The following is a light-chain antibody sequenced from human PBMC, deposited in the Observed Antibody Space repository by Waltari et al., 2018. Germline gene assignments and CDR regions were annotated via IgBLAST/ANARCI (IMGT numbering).Light chain of an antibody. Sequence: DIQMTQSPLSLSASVGDRVTVTCRASQSVSTHLNWYQHKPGKAPELLVYSASTLQSGVPSRFSGSGSGTDFTLTISCLQSEDFAIYYCQQYYSSPATFGQGTKVEIK. CDR1: QSVSTH. CDR2: SAS. V-gene: IGKV1-39*01. CDR3: QQYYSSPAT. J-gene: IGKJ1*01.